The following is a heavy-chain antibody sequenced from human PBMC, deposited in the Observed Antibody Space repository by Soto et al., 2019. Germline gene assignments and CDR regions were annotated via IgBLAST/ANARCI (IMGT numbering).Heavy chain of an antibody. V-gene: IGHV4-34*01. CDR1: GGSFSGYY. Sequence: SETLSLTCAVYGGSFSGYYWSWIRQPPGKGLEWIGEINHSGSTNYNPSLKSRVTISVDTSKNQFSLKLSSVTAADTAVYYCARGLPKPIFGRGNWFDPWGQGTLVTVSS. D-gene: IGHD3-3*01. CDR3: ARGLPKPIFGRGNWFDP. CDR2: INHSGST. J-gene: IGHJ5*02.